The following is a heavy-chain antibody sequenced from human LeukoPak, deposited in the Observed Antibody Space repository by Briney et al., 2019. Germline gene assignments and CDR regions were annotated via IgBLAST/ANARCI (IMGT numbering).Heavy chain of an antibody. J-gene: IGHJ4*02. V-gene: IGHV3-23*01. Sequence: ETLSLTCTVSGGSISSSSYYWGWVRQAPGKGLEWISVISGSGGTTYYADSVKGRFTISRDNSKNTLYLQMNSLRAEDTAVYYCAKAIDYGDGNYFDYWGQGTLVTVSS. CDR3: AKAIDYGDGNYFDY. CDR1: GGSISSSSYY. CDR2: ISGSGGTT. D-gene: IGHD4-17*01.